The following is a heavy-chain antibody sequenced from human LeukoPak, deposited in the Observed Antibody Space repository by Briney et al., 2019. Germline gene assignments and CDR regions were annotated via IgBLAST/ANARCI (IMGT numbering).Heavy chain of an antibody. Sequence: SETLSLTCTASGGSISSYYWSWIRQPPGKGLEWIGYIYYSGSTNYNPSLKSRVTISVDTSKNQFSLKLSSVTAADTAVYYCARDRSGYDFVAFDIWGQGTMVTVSS. CDR2: IYYSGST. CDR3: ARDRSGYDFVAFDI. J-gene: IGHJ3*02. D-gene: IGHD5-12*01. CDR1: GGSISSYY. V-gene: IGHV4-59*01.